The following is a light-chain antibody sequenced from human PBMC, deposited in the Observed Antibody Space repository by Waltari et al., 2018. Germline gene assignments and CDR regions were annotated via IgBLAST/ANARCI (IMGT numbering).Light chain of an antibody. V-gene: IGKV2-40*01. Sequence: TPLSLPITPGEPASISCRSSQSLLHSNRNTYLHWYLQKPGQSPQLLIYRGSNRASGVPDRFSGSGSGTDFTLKISKVEAEDVGVYYCVQAIAFPFTFGPGTKLDIK. CDR3: VQAIAFPFT. J-gene: IGKJ3*01. CDR1: QSLLHSNRNTY. CDR2: RGS.